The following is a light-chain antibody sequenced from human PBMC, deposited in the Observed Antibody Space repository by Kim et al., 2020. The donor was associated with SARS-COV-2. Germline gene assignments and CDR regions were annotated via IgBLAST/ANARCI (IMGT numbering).Light chain of an antibody. Sequence: PGERATLSCRASQSVSSSYLAWYQQKPGQAPRLLIYGASSRATDIPDRFSGSRSGTDFTLTISRQEPEDFAVYYCQQYGSLPQLTFGGGTKVDIK. CDR1: QSVSSSY. CDR2: GAS. J-gene: IGKJ4*01. CDR3: QQYGSLPQLT. V-gene: IGKV3-20*01.